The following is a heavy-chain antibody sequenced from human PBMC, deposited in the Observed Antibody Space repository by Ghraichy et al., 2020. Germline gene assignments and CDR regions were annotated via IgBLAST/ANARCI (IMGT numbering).Heavy chain of an antibody. J-gene: IGHJ6*03. V-gene: IGHV3-23*01. CDR2: ISGSGGST. CDR3: AKADKYQLPTHYYYYYYMDV. CDR1: GFTFSSYA. D-gene: IGHD2-2*01. Sequence: SLRLSCAASGFTFSSYAMSWVRQAPGKGLEWVSVISGSGGSTYYADSVKGRFTISRDNSKNTLYLQMNSLRAEDTAVYYCAKADKYQLPTHYYYYYYMDVWGKGTTVTVSS.